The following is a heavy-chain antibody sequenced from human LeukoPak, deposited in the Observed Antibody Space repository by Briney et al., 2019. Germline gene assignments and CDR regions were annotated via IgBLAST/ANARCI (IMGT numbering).Heavy chain of an antibody. Sequence: GGSLRLSCAASGFTFSSYGMHWVRQAPGKGLEGVAFIRYDGSNKYYADSVKGRFTISRDNSKNTLYMQMNSLRAEDTAVYYCAKDPTYDFWSGYYDCYFDYWGRRTLVTVSS. D-gene: IGHD3-3*01. CDR3: AKDPTYDFWSGYYDCYFDY. V-gene: IGHV3-30*02. CDR2: IRYDGSNK. J-gene: IGHJ4*02. CDR1: GFTFSSYG.